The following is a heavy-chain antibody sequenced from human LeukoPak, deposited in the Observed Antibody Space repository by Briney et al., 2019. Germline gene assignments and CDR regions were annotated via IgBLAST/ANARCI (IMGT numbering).Heavy chain of an antibody. D-gene: IGHD5-18*01. CDR2: ITSNIYT. J-gene: IGHJ4*02. V-gene: IGHV3-21*06. CDR1: GFPFSSYS. CDR3: ARERDTSMVALDS. Sequence: GGSLRLSCAASGFPFSSYSLNWVRRAPGKGLEWVSCITSNIYTYYADSVRGRFTISRDNSQNSVYLVMNSLRAEDTAVYYCARERDTSMVALDSWGQGTLVTVSS.